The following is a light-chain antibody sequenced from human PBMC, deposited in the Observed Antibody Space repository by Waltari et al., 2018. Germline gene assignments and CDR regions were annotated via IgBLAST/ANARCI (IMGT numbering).Light chain of an antibody. Sequence: EIVLTQAPASLSLSPGERATHSCRASQSVSSYLAWYQQKPGQAPSLLIYDASNMATGIPARFSGSGSGTDFTLTISSLEPEDFAVYYCQQRSNWPPTFGQGTKLEIK. CDR3: QQRSNWPPT. J-gene: IGKJ2*01. V-gene: IGKV3-11*01. CDR1: QSVSSY. CDR2: DAS.